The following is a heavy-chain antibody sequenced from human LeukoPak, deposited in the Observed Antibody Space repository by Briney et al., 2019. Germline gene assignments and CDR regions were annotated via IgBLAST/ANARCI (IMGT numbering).Heavy chain of an antibody. CDR1: GFTVSINY. CDR2: IYTTGKT. V-gene: IGHV3-53*01. D-gene: IGHD1-1*01. J-gene: IGHJ4*02. CDR3: ARVSPTGRAFDC. Sequence: GGSLRLSCAASGFTVSINYMSWVRQAPGEGLEWVSVIYTTGKTYYADSVKGRFSISRDNSKNTVYLQMNSLRAEDTAVYYCARVSPTGRAFDCWGQGTLVTVSS.